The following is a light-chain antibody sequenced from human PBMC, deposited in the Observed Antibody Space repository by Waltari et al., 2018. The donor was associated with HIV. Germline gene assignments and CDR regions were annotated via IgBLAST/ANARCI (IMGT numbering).Light chain of an antibody. Sequence: QSALTQPPSASGSPGQSVTISCTGTSSEVGGYNYVSWYQKHQGKAPILMIYEVSKRPSGVPDRFSGSKSGNTASLTVSGLQAEDEADYYCSSYAGSNNFVVFGGGTKLTVL. CDR1: SSEVGGYNY. V-gene: IGLV2-8*01. J-gene: IGLJ2*01. CDR2: EVS. CDR3: SSYAGSNNFVV.